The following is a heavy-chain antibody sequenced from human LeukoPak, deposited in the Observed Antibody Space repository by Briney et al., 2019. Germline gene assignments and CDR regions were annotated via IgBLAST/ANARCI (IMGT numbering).Heavy chain of an antibody. J-gene: IGHJ4*02. D-gene: IGHD2-15*01. CDR1: GFTFSSYA. Sequence: GGSLRLSCAASGFTFSSYAMHWVRQAPGKGLEWVAVISYDGSNKYYADSVKGRFTISRDNSKNTLYLQVNSLRAEDTAVYYCARILGYCSGGSCSEGDYWGQGTLVTVSS. CDR3: ARILGYCSGGSCSEGDY. CDR2: ISYDGSNK. V-gene: IGHV3-30*04.